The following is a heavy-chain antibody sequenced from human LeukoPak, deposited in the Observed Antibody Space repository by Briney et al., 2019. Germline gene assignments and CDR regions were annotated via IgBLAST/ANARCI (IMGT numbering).Heavy chain of an antibody. Sequence: GASVKVSCKASGYTFTSYDINWVRQATGQGLEWMGWMNPNSGNTGYAQKFQGRVTMTRNTSISTAYMELSSLRSEDTAVYYCAREVVGATESAFDIWGQGTMVTVSS. V-gene: IGHV1-8*01. CDR2: MNPNSGNT. CDR3: AREVVGATESAFDI. J-gene: IGHJ3*02. CDR1: GYTFTSYD. D-gene: IGHD1-26*01.